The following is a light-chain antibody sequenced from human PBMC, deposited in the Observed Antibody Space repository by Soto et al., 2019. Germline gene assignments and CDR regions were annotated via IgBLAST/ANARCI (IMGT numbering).Light chain of an antibody. J-gene: IGKJ2*01. CDR3: QKYNNWPPEYT. CDR1: QSIGNY. CDR2: GAS. V-gene: IGKV3-15*01. Sequence: ETVMTQSPATLSVSPGERATLSCRASQSIGNYLAWFQQKPGQTPRLLIYGASTRATGVPVRFSGTGSRTEFTLTISSLQSEDFAVYYCQKYNNWPPEYTFGQGTKLEIK.